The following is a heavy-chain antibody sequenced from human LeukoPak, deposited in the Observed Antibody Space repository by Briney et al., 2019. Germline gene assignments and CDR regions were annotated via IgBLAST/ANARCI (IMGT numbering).Heavy chain of an antibody. CDR3: SWRLEY. J-gene: IGHJ4*02. Sequence: GGSLRLSCAASGFTFSRNWMDWVRQTPGKGLEWVANINEDGSEEHYVGSLKGRFTISRDNAKNLLYPQMNSLRVDDTAIYYCSWRLEYLGQGTLVTVSS. V-gene: IGHV3-7*03. CDR2: INEDGSEE. CDR1: GFTFSRNW.